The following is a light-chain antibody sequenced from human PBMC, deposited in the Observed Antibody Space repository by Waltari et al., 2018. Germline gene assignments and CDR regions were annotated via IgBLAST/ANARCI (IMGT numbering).Light chain of an antibody. CDR3: LQHNSYPLT. J-gene: IGKJ4*01. V-gene: IGKV1-17*01. CDR2: AAT. CDR1: QGITSD. Sequence: DIQMTQSPSSLSASVGYTVTITCRASQGITSDLNWFQQKPGKAPKLLIYAATTLQSGVPSRFSGSGSGTEFTLTISSLQPEDFAAYYCLQHNSYPLTFGGGTKVEIK.